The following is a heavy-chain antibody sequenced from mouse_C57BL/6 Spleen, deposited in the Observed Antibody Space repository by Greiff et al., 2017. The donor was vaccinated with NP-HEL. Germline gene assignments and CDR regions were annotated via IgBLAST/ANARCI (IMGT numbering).Heavy chain of an antibody. J-gene: IGHJ2*01. D-gene: IGHD1-1*01. V-gene: IGHV2-2*01. Sequence: VMLVESGPGLVQPSQSLSITCTVSGFSLTSYGVHWVRQSPGKGLEWLGVIWSGGSTDYNAAFISRLSISKDNSKSQVFFKMNSLQADDTAIYYCAKGDYGSSYDFDYWGQGTTLTVSS. CDR1: GFSLTSYG. CDR3: AKGDYGSSYDFDY. CDR2: IWSGGST.